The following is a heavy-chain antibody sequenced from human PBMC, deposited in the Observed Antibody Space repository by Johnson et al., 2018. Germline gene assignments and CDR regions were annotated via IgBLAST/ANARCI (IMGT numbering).Heavy chain of an antibody. V-gene: IGHV3-23*04. Sequence: EEQLVESGGGLVQPGGSLRLSCAASGFTFSSYAMSWVRQAPGKGLEWVSAISGSGGSTYYADSAKGRFTISRDNSKNRLDLQMNSLRAEDTALYYCEKDPGGYGSSSEYFQHWGQGTLVTVSS. J-gene: IGHJ1*01. CDR1: GFTFSSYA. D-gene: IGHD6-13*01. CDR3: EKDPGGYGSSSEYFQH. CDR2: ISGSGGST.